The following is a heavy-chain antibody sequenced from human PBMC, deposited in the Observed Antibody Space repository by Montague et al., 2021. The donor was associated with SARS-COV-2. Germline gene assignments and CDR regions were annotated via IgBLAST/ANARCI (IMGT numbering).Heavy chain of an antibody. Sequence: SETLSLTCSVSVGSFDSDNFFWGWIRQPPGKRLEWIGVISNGGRTFDNPSLKSRVTISVHTSRYQLSLNVKSVTAADTAVYYCARHRRYDVVTYYPDFWGQGSLVTASS. CDR3: ARHRRYDVVTYYPDF. CDR1: VGSFDSDNFF. CDR2: ISNGGRT. J-gene: IGHJ4*02. D-gene: IGHD3-9*01. V-gene: IGHV4-39*01.